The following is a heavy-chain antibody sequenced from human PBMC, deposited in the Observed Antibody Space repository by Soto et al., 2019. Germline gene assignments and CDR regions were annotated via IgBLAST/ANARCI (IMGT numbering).Heavy chain of an antibody. Sequence: PSETLSLTCTVSGGSVSSGSYYWSWIRQPPGKGLEWIAYIYSSGSTNYNPSLKSRATISVDTSKNQFSLKLSSVTAADTAVYYCARAPRTGVGGGDYWGRGTLVTVSS. D-gene: IGHD7-27*01. CDR2: IYSSGST. CDR1: GGSVSSGSYY. CDR3: ARAPRTGVGGGDY. J-gene: IGHJ4*02. V-gene: IGHV4-61*01.